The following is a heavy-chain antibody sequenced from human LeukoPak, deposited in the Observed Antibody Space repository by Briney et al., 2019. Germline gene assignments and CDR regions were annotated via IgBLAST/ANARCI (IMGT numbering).Heavy chain of an antibody. CDR1: GYSISSAYY. D-gene: IGHD2-21*02. CDR3: ARDGGDYDIFDY. CDR2: IYHSGSS. J-gene: IGHJ4*02. Sequence: SETLSLTCTVSGYSISSAYYWGWIRQPPGKGLEWIGSIYHSGSSYYSPSLKSRVTISVDTSKNRFSLKLSSVTAADTAVYYCARDGGDYDIFDYWGQGTLVTVSS. V-gene: IGHV4-38-2*02.